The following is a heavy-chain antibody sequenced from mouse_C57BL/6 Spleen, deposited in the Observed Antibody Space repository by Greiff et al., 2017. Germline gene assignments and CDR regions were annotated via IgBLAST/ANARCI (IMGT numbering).Heavy chain of an antibody. CDR1: GYTFTSYT. J-gene: IGHJ3*01. CDR3: ARSHYYGSSYGAY. CDR2: INPSSGYT. Sequence: VQLQQSGAELARPGASVKMSCKASGYTFTSYTMPWVKQRPGQGLEWIGYINPSSGYTKYNQKFKDKATLTADKSSSTAYMQLSSLTSEDSAVYYCARSHYYGSSYGAYWGQGTLVTVSA. V-gene: IGHV1-4*01. D-gene: IGHD1-1*01.